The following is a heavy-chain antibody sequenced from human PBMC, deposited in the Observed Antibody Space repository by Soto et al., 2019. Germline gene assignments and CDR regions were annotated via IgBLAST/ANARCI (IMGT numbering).Heavy chain of an antibody. CDR1: GGSINNSGYY. V-gene: IGHV4-39*01. Sequence: SETLSLTCTVSGGSINNSGYYWGWIRQPPGKGLEWIGTVYFTGGTYYNPSLKSRVTISADTSKNQFSLNLRSMTAADTAVYYCAPLFIAAAGGTNDVDTWGQGTLVTVSS. CDR2: VYFTGGT. D-gene: IGHD6-13*01. CDR3: APLFIAAAGGTNDVDT. J-gene: IGHJ5*02.